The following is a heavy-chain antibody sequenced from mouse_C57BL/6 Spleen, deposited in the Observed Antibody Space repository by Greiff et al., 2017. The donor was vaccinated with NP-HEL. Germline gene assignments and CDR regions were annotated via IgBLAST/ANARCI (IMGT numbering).Heavy chain of an antibody. J-gene: IGHJ3*01. V-gene: IGHV1-82*01. D-gene: IGHD1-1*01. CDR3: ARDAYGSSSWFAY. CDR1: GYAFSSSW. CDR2: IYPGDGDT. Sequence: QVQLKESGPELVKPGASVKISCKASGYAFSSSWMNWVKQRPGKGLEWIGRIYPGDGDTNYNGKFKGKATLTADKSSSTAYMQLSSLTSEDSAVYFCARDAYGSSSWFAYWGQGTLVTVSA.